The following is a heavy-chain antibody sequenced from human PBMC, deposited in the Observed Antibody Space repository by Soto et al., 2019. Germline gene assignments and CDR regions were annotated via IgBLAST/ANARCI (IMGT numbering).Heavy chain of an antibody. V-gene: IGHV3-23*01. CDR3: TIDWVVVSTIPHL. CDR2: ISASGASI. D-gene: IGHD5-12*01. Sequence: EEQLLQSGGGLVQPGGSLRLSCAASGFSFNDYAMSWIRQAPGKGLEWVSGISASGASIHYADSVKGRFIVSRDNSNNALYLQMSSLRVEDTAMYYCTIDWVVVSTIPHLWGQGTRVTVSS. CDR1: GFSFNDYA. J-gene: IGHJ5*02.